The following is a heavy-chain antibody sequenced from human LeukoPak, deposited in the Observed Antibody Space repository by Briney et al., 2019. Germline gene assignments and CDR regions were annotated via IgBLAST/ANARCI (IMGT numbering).Heavy chain of an antibody. CDR1: GFTFSSYS. CDR3: ARSKGDIWFGELLLDPHPPISIDYYYYGMDV. J-gene: IGHJ6*02. CDR2: ISSSSSTI. V-gene: IGHV3-48*04. Sequence: GGSLRLSCAASGFTFSSYSMNWVRQAPGKGLEWVSYISSSSSTIYYADSVKGRFTISRDNAKNSLYLQMNSLRAEDTAVYYCARSKGDIWFGELLLDPHPPISIDYYYYGMDVWGQGTTVTVSS. D-gene: IGHD3-10*01.